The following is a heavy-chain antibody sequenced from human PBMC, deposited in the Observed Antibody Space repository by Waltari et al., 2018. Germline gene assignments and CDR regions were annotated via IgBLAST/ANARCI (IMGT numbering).Heavy chain of an antibody. CDR2: IIPIFGTA. D-gene: IGHD3-3*01. Sequence: QVQLVQSGAEVKKPGSSVKVSCKASGGTFSSYAISWVRQAAGQGLEWMGGIIPIFGTANYAQKFKGRVTITADEATSTAYMELSSLISEDTAVDYCASPTYYDCWSGYFQSYYYHGMDVWGQGTTVTVSS. CDR1: GGTFSSYA. J-gene: IGHJ6*02. V-gene: IGHV1-69*01. CDR3: ASPTYYDCWSGYFQSYYYHGMDV.